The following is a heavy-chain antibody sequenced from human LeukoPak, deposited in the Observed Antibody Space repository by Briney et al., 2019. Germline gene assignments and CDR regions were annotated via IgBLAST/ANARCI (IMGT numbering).Heavy chain of an antibody. CDR3: ARHVEDYFDY. Sequence: PSETLSLTCAVSGYSISSGYYWGWIRQPPGKGLEWIGSIYYSGSTYYNPSLKSRVTISVDTSKNQFSLKLSSVTAADTAVYYCARHVEDYFDYWGPGTLVTVSS. CDR1: GYSISSGYY. CDR2: IYYSGST. J-gene: IGHJ4*02. V-gene: IGHV4-38-2*01.